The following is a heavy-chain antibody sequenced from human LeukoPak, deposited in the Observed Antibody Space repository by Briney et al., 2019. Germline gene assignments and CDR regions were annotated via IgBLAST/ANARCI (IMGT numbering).Heavy chain of an antibody. D-gene: IGHD3-22*01. CDR2: IYFSGST. CDR1: GGSISSYY. Sequence: PSETLSLTCTVSGGSISSYYWSWIRQPPGKGLEWIGYIYFSGSTNYNPSLKSRVTISVDTSKNQFSLKMSSVTAADTAMYYCASSYVGRNYYDSSGYYYGSFDYWGQGTLVTVSS. J-gene: IGHJ4*02. CDR3: ASSYVGRNYYDSSGYYYGSFDY. V-gene: IGHV4-59*01.